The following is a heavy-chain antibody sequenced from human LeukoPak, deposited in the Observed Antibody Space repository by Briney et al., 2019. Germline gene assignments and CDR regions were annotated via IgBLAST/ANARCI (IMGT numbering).Heavy chain of an antibody. J-gene: IGHJ4*02. D-gene: IGHD6-13*01. CDR1: GGSISTSSYY. CDR2: ISYSGST. V-gene: IGHV4-61*05. Sequence: SETLSLTCTVSGGSISTSSYYWGWVRQPPGKGLEWIGYISYSGSTNYNPSLNSRITISVDTSKNQFSLKLSSVTAADTAVYYCVASSSWYPHFDYWGQGTLVTVSS. CDR3: VASSSWYPHFDY.